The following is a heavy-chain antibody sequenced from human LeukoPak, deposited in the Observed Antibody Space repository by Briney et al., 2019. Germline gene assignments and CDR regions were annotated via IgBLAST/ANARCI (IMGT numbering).Heavy chain of an antibody. V-gene: IGHV3-21*01. Sequence: TGGSLRLSCAASGFTFSSYGMNWVRQAPGKGLEWVSSITSSSTYIYYADSVKGRFTISRDNPKNSLYLQMNSLRAEDTAVYYCARARYTGYDLNDYWGQGTLVTVSP. CDR1: GFTFSSYG. CDR2: ITSSSTYI. D-gene: IGHD5-12*01. CDR3: ARARYTGYDLNDY. J-gene: IGHJ4*02.